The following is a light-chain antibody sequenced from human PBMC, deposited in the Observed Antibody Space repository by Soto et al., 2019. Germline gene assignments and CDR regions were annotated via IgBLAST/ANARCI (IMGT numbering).Light chain of an antibody. V-gene: IGKV1-5*03. Sequence: DIQMTQSPSTLAGSVGDRVTITFRASQTITSWLAWYQQKAGKAPKLLIYKASTLKSWVPSSFSGSGSGSEFTLTISSLQPYDFATYYDQHYNSYSVAFGQGTNVELK. CDR3: QHYNSYSVA. CDR1: QTITSW. J-gene: IGKJ1*01. CDR2: KAS.